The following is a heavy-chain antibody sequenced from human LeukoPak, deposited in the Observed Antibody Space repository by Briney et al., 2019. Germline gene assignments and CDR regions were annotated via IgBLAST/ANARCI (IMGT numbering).Heavy chain of an antibody. D-gene: IGHD5-18*01. J-gene: IGHJ6*03. Sequence: PSETLSLTCTVSGGSISSYYWSWIRQPAGKGLEWIGRIYTSGSTNYNPSLKSRVTMSVDTSKNQFSLKLSSLTAADTAVYYCAREKAMDTPYYYYYMDVWGKGTTVTVSS. CDR1: GGSISSYY. V-gene: IGHV4-4*07. CDR2: IYTSGST. CDR3: AREKAMDTPYYYYYMDV.